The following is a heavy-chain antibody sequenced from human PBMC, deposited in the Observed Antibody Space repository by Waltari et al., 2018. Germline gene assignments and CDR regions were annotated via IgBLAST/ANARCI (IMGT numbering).Heavy chain of an antibody. D-gene: IGHD3-3*01. CDR1: GFIFRSYA. Sequence: QVQLAESGGGVVQPGRSLRLSCAASGFIFRSYALPWVRQAPGKGLEWVAGISYDGYDKNYADSLQGRVTISRDNSQNTLYLQLNSLRPDDTAVYYCAKVFLEWQTDNWIDTWGQGTLVTVSS. V-gene: IGHV3-30*18. CDR2: ISYDGYDK. J-gene: IGHJ5*02. CDR3: AKVFLEWQTDNWIDT.